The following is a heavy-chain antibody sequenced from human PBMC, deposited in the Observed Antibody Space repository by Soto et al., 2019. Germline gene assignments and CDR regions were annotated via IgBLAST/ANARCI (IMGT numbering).Heavy chain of an antibody. CDR1: GGTFSSYA. CDR2: IIPIFGTA. J-gene: IGHJ4*02. V-gene: IGHV1-69*01. CDR3: ARDRSPNGPYYFDY. Sequence: QVQLVQSGAEVKKPGSSVKVSCKASGGTFSSYAISWVRQAPGQGLEWMGGIIPIFGTANYAQKFQGRVTITADESTRTAYMELSSLRSEDTAVYYCARDRSPNGPYYFDYWGQGTLVTVSS.